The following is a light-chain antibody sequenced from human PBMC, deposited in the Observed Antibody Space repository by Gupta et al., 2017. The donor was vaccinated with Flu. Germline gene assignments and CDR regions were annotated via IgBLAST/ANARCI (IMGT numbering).Light chain of an antibody. J-gene: IGKJ1*01. V-gene: IGKV2-30*01. CDR2: KVA. Sequence: DVVLTQSPLSLSVTLGQPASISCRSSQSGVYSDGNTYFNWFHQRPGQAPRRIIYKVANRDSGGPERLRGGWYGTHFTLTISRVEDEDVGVHFGMQATNWPWKLGKGTKVEIK. CDR1: QSGVYSDGNTY. CDR3: MQATNWPWK.